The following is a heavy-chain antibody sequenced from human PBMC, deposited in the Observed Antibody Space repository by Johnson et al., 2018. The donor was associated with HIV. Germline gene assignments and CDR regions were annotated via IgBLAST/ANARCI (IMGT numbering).Heavy chain of an antibody. CDR1: GFTFSSYA. CDR3: AEGNNGI. D-gene: IGHD2/OR15-2a*01. Sequence: QVQLVESGGGVVQPGRSLRLSCAASGFTFSSYAMHWVRQAPGKGLEWVAVITYDGSNKYYADSVKGRFTISRDNSKNTLYLQMNSLRAEDTAVYYCAEGNNGIWGQGTMVTVSS. V-gene: IGHV3-30*04. CDR2: ITYDGSNK. J-gene: IGHJ3*02.